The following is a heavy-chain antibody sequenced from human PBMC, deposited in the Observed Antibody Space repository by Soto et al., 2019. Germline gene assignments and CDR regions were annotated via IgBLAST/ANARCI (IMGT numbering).Heavy chain of an antibody. Sequence: PSETLSLTWTVSGGSISSYYWSWIRQPPGKGLEWIGYIYYSGSTNYNPSLKSRVTISVDTSKNQFSLKLSSVTAADTAVYYCAREGLTGTIGLYYYYGMDVWGQGTTVTVSS. CDR3: AREGLTGTIGLYYYYGMDV. CDR2: IYYSGST. CDR1: GGSISSYY. V-gene: IGHV4-59*01. D-gene: IGHD1-7*01. J-gene: IGHJ6*02.